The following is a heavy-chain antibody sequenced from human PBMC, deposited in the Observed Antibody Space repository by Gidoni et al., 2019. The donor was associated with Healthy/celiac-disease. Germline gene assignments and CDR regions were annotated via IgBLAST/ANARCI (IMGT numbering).Heavy chain of an antibody. D-gene: IGHD3-10*01. CDR2: ISSSSSTI. V-gene: IGHV3-48*02. CDR3: ARDLKYGSGSSDFDY. Sequence: EVQLVESGGGLVQPGGSLRLSCAASGFTFSSYSMNWVRQAPGKGLEWVSYISSSSSTIYYADSVKGRFTISRDNAKNSLYLQMNSLRDEDTAVYYCARDLKYGSGSSDFDYWGQGTLVTVSS. CDR1: GFTFSSYS. J-gene: IGHJ4*02.